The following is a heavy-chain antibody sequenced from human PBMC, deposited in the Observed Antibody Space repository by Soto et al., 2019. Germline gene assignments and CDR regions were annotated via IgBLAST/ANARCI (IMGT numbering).Heavy chain of an antibody. J-gene: IGHJ5*02. CDR1: GYTFTSYG. Sequence: ASVKVSCKASGYTFTSYGISWVRQAPGQGLEWMGWISAYNGNTNYAQKLQGRVTMTTDTSTSTAYMELRSLRFDDTAVYYCARAVGCYSGCWFDPWGQGTLVTVSS. D-gene: IGHD2-15*01. CDR2: ISAYNGNT. CDR3: ARAVGCYSGCWFDP. V-gene: IGHV1-18*04.